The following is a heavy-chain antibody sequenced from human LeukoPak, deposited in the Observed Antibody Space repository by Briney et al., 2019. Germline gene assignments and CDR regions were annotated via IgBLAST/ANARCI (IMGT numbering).Heavy chain of an antibody. CDR1: GDSTSSSTYY. CDR2: FYYTGST. J-gene: IGHJ4*02. V-gene: IGHV4-39*01. D-gene: IGHD6-13*01. CDR3: ARHLYSSTRNPTFDY. Sequence: SETLSLTCTVSGDSTSSSTYYWGWIRQPPGRGLEWLGSFYYTGSTYYNPSLHSRVTISVDTSKNQFSLNLSSVTAADTAVYYCARHLYSSTRNPTFDYWGQGTLVTVSS.